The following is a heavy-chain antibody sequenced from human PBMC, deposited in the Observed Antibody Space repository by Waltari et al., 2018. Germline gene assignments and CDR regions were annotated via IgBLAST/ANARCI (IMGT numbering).Heavy chain of an antibody. J-gene: IGHJ4*02. CDR1: GFTFSHSW. CDR2: MNQDGSQK. CDR3: ARDPGYSSFDY. D-gene: IGHD6-19*01. V-gene: IGHV3-7*01. Sequence: EVQLVQSGGGLVQPGESLGLSCAASGFTFSHSWMSWVRRAPGEGLEFVANMNQDGSQKNYVGSVKGRFTISRDNAKNSLYLQMNSLRAEDTAFYYCARDPGYSSFDYWGQGTLVTVSS.